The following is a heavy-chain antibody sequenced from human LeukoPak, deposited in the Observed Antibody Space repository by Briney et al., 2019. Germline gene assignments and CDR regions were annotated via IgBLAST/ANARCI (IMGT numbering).Heavy chain of an antibody. J-gene: IGHJ3*02. CDR2: IYHSGST. CDR3: AREVPAALSDAFDI. CDR1: GGSISSYY. Sequence: SETLSLTCTVSGGSISSYYWSWIRQPPGKGLEWIGSIYHSGSTYYNPSLKSRVTISVDTSKNQFSLKLSSVTAADTAVYYCAREVPAALSDAFDIWGQGTMVTVSS. V-gene: IGHV4-38-2*02. D-gene: IGHD2-2*01.